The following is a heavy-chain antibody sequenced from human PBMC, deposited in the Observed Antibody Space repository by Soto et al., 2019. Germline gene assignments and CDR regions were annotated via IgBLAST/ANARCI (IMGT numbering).Heavy chain of an antibody. CDR3: ARGVLPISSTSWFDP. V-gene: IGHV3-21*01. CDR2: ISRSSTYI. D-gene: IGHD3-16*01. J-gene: IGHJ5*02. Sequence: EVQLVESGGGLVNPGGSLRLSCVVSGFPFSTSNMNWVRQAPGKGLEWVSFISRSSTYIYYADSVKGRFTISRDDAENSLFLQMNSLRAEDTAVYYCARGVLPISSTSWFDPLGQGTLVTVSS. CDR1: GFPFSTSN.